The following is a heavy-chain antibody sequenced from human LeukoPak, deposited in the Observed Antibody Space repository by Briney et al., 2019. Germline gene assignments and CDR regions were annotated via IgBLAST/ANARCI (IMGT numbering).Heavy chain of an antibody. J-gene: IGHJ3*02. CDR2: INSDGSST. CDR1: GFTFSTYW. CDR3: AGVVTVPGALDI. D-gene: IGHD2-21*02. Sequence: PGGSLRLSCAASGFTFSTYWMHWVRQAPGKGLVWVSRINSDGSSTTYADSVKGRFTISRDNTKDTLYLEMNSLRAEDTAVYYCAGVVTVPGALDIWGQGTMVSVSS. V-gene: IGHV3-74*01.